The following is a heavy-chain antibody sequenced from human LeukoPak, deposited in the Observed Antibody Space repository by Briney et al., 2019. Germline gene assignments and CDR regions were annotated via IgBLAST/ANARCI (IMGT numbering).Heavy chain of an antibody. CDR2: TYYRSKWYN. CDR1: GDSVSSNNGA. Sequence: SQTLSPTCAISGDSVSSNNGAWNWIRQSPSRGLEWLGRTYYRSKWYNDYAGSFISRITISPDTSKNQFSLQLDSVTPEDTAVYYCARDVGATGWHTFDYWGQGTLVTVSS. D-gene: IGHD3-9*01. CDR3: ARDVGATGWHTFDY. J-gene: IGHJ4*02. V-gene: IGHV6-1*01.